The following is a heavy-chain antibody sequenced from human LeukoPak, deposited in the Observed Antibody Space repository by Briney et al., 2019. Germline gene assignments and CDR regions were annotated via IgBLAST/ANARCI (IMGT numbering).Heavy chain of an antibody. CDR3: AKDRGY. CDR1: GLTFNVFP. CDR2: ISGSGDTT. Sequence: GGSLRLSCVASGLTFNVFPMTWVRQAPGKGLEWVSAISGSGDTTYYEDSVKGRFAISRDNSKNTLYLQMNSLRAEDSGIYYCAKDRGYWGQGTLVTVSS. J-gene: IGHJ4*02. V-gene: IGHV3-23*01.